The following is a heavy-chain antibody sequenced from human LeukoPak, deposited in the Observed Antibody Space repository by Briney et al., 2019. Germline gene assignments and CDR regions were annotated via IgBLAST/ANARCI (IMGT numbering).Heavy chain of an antibody. CDR1: GFTSSTYT. Sequence: GRSLRLSCAASGFTSSTYTMHWVRQAPGKGLEWVAVMSYDGSNESYVDSVKGRFTISRDNSKNTLYLQMNSLRSEDTTVYYCARGGWGLAVAGYFDYWGQGTLVTVSS. J-gene: IGHJ4*02. CDR2: MSYDGSNE. CDR3: ARGGWGLAVAGYFDY. D-gene: IGHD6-19*01. V-gene: IGHV3-30-3*01.